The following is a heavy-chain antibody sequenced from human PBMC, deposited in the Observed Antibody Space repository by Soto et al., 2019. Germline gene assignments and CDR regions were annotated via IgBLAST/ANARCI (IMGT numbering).Heavy chain of an antibody. CDR2: IIPILGIA. CDR3: ATGEESPFDY. Sequence: QVQLVQSGAEVKKPGSSVKVSCKASGGTFSSYTISWVRQAPGQGLEWMGRIIPILGIANYAQKFQGRVXIXXDKSTSTAYMELSSLRSEDTAVYYCATGEESPFDYWGQGTLVTVSS. J-gene: IGHJ4*02. V-gene: IGHV1-69*02. D-gene: IGHD3-10*01. CDR1: GGTFSSYT.